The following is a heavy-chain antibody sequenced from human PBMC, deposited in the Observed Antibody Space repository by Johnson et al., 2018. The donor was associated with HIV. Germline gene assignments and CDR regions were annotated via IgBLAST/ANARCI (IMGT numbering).Heavy chain of an antibody. CDR2: ISYDGSNK. D-gene: IGHD3-16*01. V-gene: IGHV3-30*03. Sequence: QVQLVESGGGLVQPGGSLRLSCAASGFTFSSYGMHWVRQAPGKGLEWVAVISYDGSNKYSADSVQGRFTISRDNSKNTLYLQMNSLRAEDTAVYYCARDCPSYGFGEVHAFDIWGQGTMVTVSS. CDR1: GFTFSSYG. CDR3: ARDCPSYGFGEVHAFDI. J-gene: IGHJ3*02.